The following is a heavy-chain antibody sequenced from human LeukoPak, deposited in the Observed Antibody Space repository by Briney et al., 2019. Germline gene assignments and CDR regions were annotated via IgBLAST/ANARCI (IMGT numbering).Heavy chain of an antibody. CDR1: GGSISSYY. J-gene: IGHJ4*02. V-gene: IGHV4-38-2*02. CDR3: ARDRGSYFLRTVFFDY. Sequence: SETLSLTCTVSGGSISSYYWSWIRQPPGKGLEWIGSIYHSGSTYYNPSLKSRVTISVDTSKNQFSLKLTSVTATDTAFYYCARDRGSYFLRTVFFDYWGQGTLVTVSS. CDR2: IYHSGST. D-gene: IGHD2/OR15-2a*01.